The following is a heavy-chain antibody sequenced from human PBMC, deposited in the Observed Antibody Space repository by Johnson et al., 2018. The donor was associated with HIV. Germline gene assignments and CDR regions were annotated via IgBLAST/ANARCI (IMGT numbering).Heavy chain of an antibody. CDR2: ISGSGSST. Sequence: VQLVESGGGVVQPGRSLRLSCAASKFIFSSYAMSWVRQGPGKGLEWVSGISGSGSSTHYAESVKGRFTISRDNSKNTLYLQMNSLRVEDTAIYYCAKDQAGVPSAWSAFDIWGQGTTVTVSS. CDR1: KFIFSSYA. CDR3: AKDQAGVPSAWSAFDI. V-gene: IGHV3-23*04. J-gene: IGHJ3*02. D-gene: IGHD6-19*01.